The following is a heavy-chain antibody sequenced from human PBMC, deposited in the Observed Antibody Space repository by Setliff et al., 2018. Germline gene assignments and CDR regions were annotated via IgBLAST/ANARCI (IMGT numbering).Heavy chain of an antibody. CDR2: ISAYNGNT. J-gene: IGHJ3*02. V-gene: IGHV1-18*01. D-gene: IGHD2-2*01. CDR3: VRDRAAIVVGPPTAAFDI. CDR1: GYTFITYG. Sequence: ASVKVSCKASGYTFITYGVNWVRQAPGQGLEWMGWISAYNGNTNYAQNLQDRVTMTTDTSTGTAYMEVRSLRSDDTAQYYCVRDRAAIVVGPPTAAFDIWGQGTMVTVSS.